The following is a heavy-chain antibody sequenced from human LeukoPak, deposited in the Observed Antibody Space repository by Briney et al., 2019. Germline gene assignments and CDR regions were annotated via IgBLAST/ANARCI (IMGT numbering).Heavy chain of an antibody. D-gene: IGHD5-12*01. CDR3: ARQYSGYDYRLLYFDY. CDR1: GYTFTSYD. V-gene: IGHV1-8*01. J-gene: IGHJ4*02. Sequence: GASVKVSCKASGYTFTSYDINWVRQATGQGLEWMGWMNPNSGNTGYAQKFQGRVTMTRNTSISTAYMELSSLRSEDTAVYYCARQYSGYDYRLLYFDYWGQGTLVTVSS. CDR2: MNPNSGNT.